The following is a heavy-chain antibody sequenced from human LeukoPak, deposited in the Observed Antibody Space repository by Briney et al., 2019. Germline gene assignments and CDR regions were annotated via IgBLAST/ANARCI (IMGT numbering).Heavy chain of an antibody. D-gene: IGHD4-23*01. CDR3: ALDYGGNWDAFDI. CDR2: MNPNSGNT. J-gene: IGHJ3*02. Sequence: ASVKVSCKASGYTFTSYDINWVRQATGQGLEWMGRMNPNSGNTGYAQKFQGRVTMTRNTSISTAYMELSSLRSEDTAVYYCALDYGGNWDAFDIWGQGTMATVSS. CDR1: GYTFTSYD. V-gene: IGHV1-8*01.